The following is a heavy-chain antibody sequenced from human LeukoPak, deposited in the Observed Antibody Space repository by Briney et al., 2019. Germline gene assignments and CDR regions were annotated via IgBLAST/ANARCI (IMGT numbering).Heavy chain of an antibody. Sequence: GRSLRLSCAASGFTFSSYAMHWVRQAPGKGLEWVAVISKDGSDKYYPGSVRGRFTISRDNSKNTIYLQMDNLRAEDTAIYYCARDYWWNYDYWGQGTLVTVSS. V-gene: IGHV3-30-3*01. J-gene: IGHJ4*02. CDR2: ISKDGSDK. CDR3: ARDYWWNYDY. D-gene: IGHD1-7*01. CDR1: GFTFSSYA.